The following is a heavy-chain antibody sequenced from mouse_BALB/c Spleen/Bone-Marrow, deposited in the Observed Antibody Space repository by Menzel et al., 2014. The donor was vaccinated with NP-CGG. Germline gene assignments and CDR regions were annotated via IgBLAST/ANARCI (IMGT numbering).Heavy chain of an antibody. J-gene: IGHJ4*01. D-gene: IGHD1-1*01. CDR3: TRYGNSHYYAMDY. V-gene: IGHV1-69*02. Sequence: QVQLQHPGAELVRPGASVKLSCRASDYTFTSYWINWVKQRPGQGLEWIGNIYPSDSYTNYNQRFKDKATLTVDKSSSTAYMQLSSPTSEDSAVYYCTRYGNSHYYAMDYWGQGTSVTVSS. CDR2: IYPSDSYT. CDR1: DYTFTSYW.